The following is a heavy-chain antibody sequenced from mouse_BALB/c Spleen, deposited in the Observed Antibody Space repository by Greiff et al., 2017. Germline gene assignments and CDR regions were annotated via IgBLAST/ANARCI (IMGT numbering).Heavy chain of an antibody. CDR1: GFSLTGYG. CDR2: IWGDGST. Sequence: VQLKESGPGLVAPSQSLSITCTVSGFSLTGYGVNWVRQPPGKGLEWLGMIWGDGSTDYNSALKSRLSISKDNSKSQVFLKMNSLQTDDTARYYCARDGSYGYHYYAMDYWGQGTSVTVSS. D-gene: IGHD2-2*01. V-gene: IGHV2-6-7*01. J-gene: IGHJ4*01. CDR3: ARDGSYGYHYYAMDY.